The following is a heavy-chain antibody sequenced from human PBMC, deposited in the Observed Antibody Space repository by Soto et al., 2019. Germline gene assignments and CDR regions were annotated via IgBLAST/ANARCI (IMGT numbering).Heavy chain of an antibody. CDR2: IYYSGST. V-gene: IGHV4-30-4*01. CDR1: GGSISSGDYY. CDR3: ARIVGATSGWFDP. J-gene: IGHJ5*02. Sequence: SETLSLTCTVSGGSISSGDYYWSWIRQPPGKGLEWIGYIYYSGSTYYNPSLKSRVTMSIDTSKNQFSLKVSSVTAADTAVYYCARIVGATSGWFDPWGQGTLVTVSS. D-gene: IGHD1-26*01.